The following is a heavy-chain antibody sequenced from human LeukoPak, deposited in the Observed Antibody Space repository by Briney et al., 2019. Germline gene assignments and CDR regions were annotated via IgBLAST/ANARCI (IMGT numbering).Heavy chain of an antibody. Sequence: SLRLSCAGSGFTHDDYAMHWVREAPGKGMEWVSGISYNCGSINYAESVKGRFTISRDNAKNSLYLQMNSLTVEDTALYYCAKVGPVSSYGFGFFNYWGGGTLVTVS. D-gene: IGHD5-18*01. CDR1: GFTHDDYA. J-gene: IGHJ4*02. CDR2: ISYNCGSI. CDR3: AKVGPVSSYGFGFFNY. V-gene: IGHV3-9*01.